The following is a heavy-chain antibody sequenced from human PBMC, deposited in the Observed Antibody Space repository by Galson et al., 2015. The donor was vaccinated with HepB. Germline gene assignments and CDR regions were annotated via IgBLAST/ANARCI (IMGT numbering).Heavy chain of an antibody. J-gene: IGHJ4*02. V-gene: IGHV3-30-3*01. CDR1: GFTFSSYA. D-gene: IGHD2-8*01. CDR3: ARDPGYCTNGVCYTRAFDY. CDR2: ISYDGSNK. Sequence: SLRLSCAASGFTFSSYAMHWVRQAPGKGLEWVAVISYDGSNKYYADSVKGRFTISRDNSKNTLYLQMNSLRAEDTAVYYCARDPGYCTNGVCYTRAFDYWGQGTLVTVSS.